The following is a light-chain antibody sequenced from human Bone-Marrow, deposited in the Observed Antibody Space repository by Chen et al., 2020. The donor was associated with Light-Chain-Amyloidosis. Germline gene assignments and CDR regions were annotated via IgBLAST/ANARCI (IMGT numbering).Light chain of an antibody. J-gene: IGLJ1*01. CDR2: AVS. V-gene: IGLV2-14*01. Sequence: QSALTQPASVSGSPGQSITISCTGTSGDVGTYNYVSWYQHHPGKAPKVMIYAVSKRPSGVSNRCSGSRSGNTASLTIYWLQAEDEADYYCSSFTSSSSYVVGPGTKVTVL. CDR1: SGDVGTYNY. CDR3: SSFTSSSSYV.